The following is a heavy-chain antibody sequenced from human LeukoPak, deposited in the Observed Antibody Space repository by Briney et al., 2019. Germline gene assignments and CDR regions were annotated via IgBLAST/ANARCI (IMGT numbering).Heavy chain of an antibody. V-gene: IGHV3-23*01. CDR3: AKAKCYDSSGYSPFDY. Sequence: WVRQAPGKGLEWVSTISGSGGKTYYADSVKGRFTISRDNSKNTLYMQMNCQRAEDTAVYYCAKAKCYDSSGYSPFDYWGQGTLVTVSS. J-gene: IGHJ4*02. D-gene: IGHD3-22*01. CDR2: ISGSGGKT.